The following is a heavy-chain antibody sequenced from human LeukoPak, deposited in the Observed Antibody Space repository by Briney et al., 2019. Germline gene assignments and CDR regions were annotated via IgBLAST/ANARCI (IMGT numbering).Heavy chain of an antibody. CDR2: ISSSSSYI. V-gene: IGHV3-21*01. CDR3: ASSYVGSSYFDY. Sequence: GGSLRLSCAASGLSFSSFAMSWVRQAPGKGLEWVSSISSSSSYIYYADSVKGRFTISRDNAKNSLYLQMNSLRAEDTAVYYCASSYVGSSYFDYWGQGTLVTVSS. J-gene: IGHJ4*02. D-gene: IGHD6-6*01. CDR1: GLSFSSFA.